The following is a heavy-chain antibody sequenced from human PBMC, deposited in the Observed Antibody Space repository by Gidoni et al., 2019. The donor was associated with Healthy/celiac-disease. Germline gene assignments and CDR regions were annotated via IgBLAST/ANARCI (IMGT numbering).Heavy chain of an antibody. J-gene: IGHJ3*02. CDR2: IYYSGST. V-gene: IGHV4-31*03. CDR3: ARDGGGGIQPLALDI. D-gene: IGHD5-18*01. Sequence: QVQLQESGPGLVKPSQTLSLTCTVSGGSLSSGGYYWSWIRQHPGKGLEWIGYIYYSGSTYYNPPLKSRVTISVDTSKNQFSLKLSSVTAADTAVYYCARDGGGGIQPLALDIWGQGTMVTVSS. CDR1: GGSLSSGGYY.